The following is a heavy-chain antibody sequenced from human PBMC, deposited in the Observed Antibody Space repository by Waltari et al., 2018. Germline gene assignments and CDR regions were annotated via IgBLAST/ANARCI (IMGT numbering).Heavy chain of an antibody. V-gene: IGHV5-51*01. D-gene: IGHD3-22*01. Sequence: VQLVQSGAEVTKPGESLKISCTGSCYSFTSSWIGWVRQMPGKGLEWMGIIDPGDSDTRYSPAFQGQVTISADKSISTAYLQWSSLKASDTAMYYCARQSYYDSSGYPNWYFDRWGRGTLVTVSS. J-gene: IGHJ2*01. CDR1: CYSFTSSW. CDR2: IDPGDSDT. CDR3: ARQSYYDSSGYPNWYFDR.